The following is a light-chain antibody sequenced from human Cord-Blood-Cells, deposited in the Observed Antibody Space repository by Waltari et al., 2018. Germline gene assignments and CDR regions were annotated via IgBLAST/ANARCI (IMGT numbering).Light chain of an antibody. Sequence: QSVLTQPPSVSEAPRQRVTISCSGSSSNIGNNAVNWYQTLPGKAPKLLIYYDDLLPSGVSDRFSGSKSGTSASLAISGLQSEDEADYYCAAWDDSLNGPVFGGGTKLTVL. CDR2: YDD. V-gene: IGLV1-36*01. J-gene: IGLJ2*01. CDR3: AAWDDSLNGPV. CDR1: SSNIGNNA.